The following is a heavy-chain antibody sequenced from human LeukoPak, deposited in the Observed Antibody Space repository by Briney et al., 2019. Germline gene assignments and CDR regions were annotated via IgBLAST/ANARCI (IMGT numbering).Heavy chain of an antibody. J-gene: IGHJ4*02. D-gene: IGHD3-9*01. V-gene: IGHV4-38-2*02. CDR1: GYSISSGYY. CDR2: LYHSGST. CDR3: ARAIRLAYYFDY. Sequence: PSETLSLTCTVSGYSISSGYYWGWIRQPPGKGLEWIGSLYHSGSTYYNPSLKSRVTISVDTSKNQFSLKLSSVTAADTAVYYCARAIRLAYYFDYWGQGTLVTVSS.